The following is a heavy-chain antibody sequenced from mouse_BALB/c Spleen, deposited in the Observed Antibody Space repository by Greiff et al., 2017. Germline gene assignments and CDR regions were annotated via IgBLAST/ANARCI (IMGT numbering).Heavy chain of an antibody. CDR2: IWAGGST. D-gene: IGHD2-1*01. Sequence: VQLVESGPGLVAPSQSLSITCTVSGFSLTSYGVHWVRQPPGKGLEWLGVIWAGGSTNYNSALMSRLSISKDNSKSQVFLKMNSLQTDDTAMYYCASPYGNYERYYAMDYWGQGTSVTVSS. CDR3: ASPYGNYERYYAMDY. V-gene: IGHV2-9*02. CDR1: GFSLTSYG. J-gene: IGHJ4*01.